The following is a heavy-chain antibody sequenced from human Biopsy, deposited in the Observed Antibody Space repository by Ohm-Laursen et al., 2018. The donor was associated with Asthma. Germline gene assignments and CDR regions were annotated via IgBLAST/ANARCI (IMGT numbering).Heavy chain of an antibody. CDR3: AKGEWELLEANFDY. Sequence: SLRLSCSASGFTFDDYAMHWVRQAPGKGLEWVSGISWNSGSIGYADSVKGRFTISRDNAKNSLYLQMNSLRAEDTALYYCAKGEWELLEANFDYWGQGTLVTVPS. CDR2: ISWNSGSI. J-gene: IGHJ4*02. D-gene: IGHD1-26*01. V-gene: IGHV3-9*01. CDR1: GFTFDDYA.